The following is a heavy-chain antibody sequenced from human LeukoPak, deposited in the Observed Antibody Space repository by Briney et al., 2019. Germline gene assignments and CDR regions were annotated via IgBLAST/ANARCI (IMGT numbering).Heavy chain of an antibody. CDR1: GYTFTVFY. D-gene: IGHD1-1*01. CDR3: ARGINWPRAFDI. J-gene: IGHJ3*02. CDR2: MNPNSGNT. V-gene: IGHV1-8*02. Sequence: ASVKVSCKASGYTFTVFYMHWVRQAPGQGLEWMGWMNPNSGNTGYAQKFQGRVTMTRNTSISTAYMELSSLRSEDTAVYYCARGINWPRAFDIWGQGTMVTVSS.